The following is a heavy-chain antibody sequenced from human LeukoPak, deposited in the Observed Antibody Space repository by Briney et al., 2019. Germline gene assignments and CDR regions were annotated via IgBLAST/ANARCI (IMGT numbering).Heavy chain of an antibody. CDR2: INTNTGNP. V-gene: IGHV7-4-1*02. CDR3: ARGRRGYSYGYYFDY. Sequence: GASVNVSCKASGYTITSYAMNWVRQAPGQGLEWMGWINTNTGNPTYAQGFTGRFVFSLDISVNTAYLQISSLRSEDTAVYYCARGRRGYSYGYYFDYWGRGTLVTVSS. D-gene: IGHD5-18*01. J-gene: IGHJ4*02. CDR1: GYTITSYA.